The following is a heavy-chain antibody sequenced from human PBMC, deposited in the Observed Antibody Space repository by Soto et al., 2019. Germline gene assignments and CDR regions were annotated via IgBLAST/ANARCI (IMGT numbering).Heavy chain of an antibody. CDR2: IWYDGSNK. CDR3: ARDDDSSGSPLGY. D-gene: IGHD3-22*01. V-gene: IGHV3-33*01. CDR1: GFTFSSYG. Sequence: LRLSCAASGFTFSSYGMHWVRQAPGKGLEWVAVIWYDGSNKYYADSVKGRFTISRDNSKNTLYLQMNSLRAEDTAVYYCARDDDSSGSPLGYWGQGTLVTVSS. J-gene: IGHJ4*02.